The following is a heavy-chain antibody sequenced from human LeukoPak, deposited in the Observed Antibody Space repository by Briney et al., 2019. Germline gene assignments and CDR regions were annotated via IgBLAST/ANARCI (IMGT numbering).Heavy chain of an antibody. V-gene: IGHV5-51*01. CDR2: IYPGDSDT. J-gene: IGHJ4*02. D-gene: IGHD3-9*01. CDR3: ARHPRAREYYDILTGYAHFDY. CDR1: GYSFTSYW. Sequence: GESLKISCKGSGYSFTSYWIGWVRQMPGKDLEWMGIIYPGDSDTRYSPSFQGQVTISADKSISTAYLQWSSLKASDTAMYYCARHPRAREYYDILTGYAHFDYWGQGTLVTVSS.